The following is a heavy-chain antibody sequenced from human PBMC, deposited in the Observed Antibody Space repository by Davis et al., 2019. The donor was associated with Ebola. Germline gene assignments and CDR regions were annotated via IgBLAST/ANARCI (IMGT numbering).Heavy chain of an antibody. Sequence: GGSLRLSCAASGFTFSSYWMSWVRQAPGKGLEWVANIKQDGSEKYYVDSVKGRFTISRDNSKNTLYLQMNSLRAEDTAVYYCAKADSYYYMDVWGKGTTVTVSS. CDR3: AKADSYYYMDV. CDR2: IKQDGSEK. J-gene: IGHJ6*03. V-gene: IGHV3-7*03. CDR1: GFTFSSYW.